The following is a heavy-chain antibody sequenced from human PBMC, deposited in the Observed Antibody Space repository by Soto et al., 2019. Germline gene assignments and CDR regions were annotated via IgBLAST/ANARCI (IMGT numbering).Heavy chain of an antibody. D-gene: IGHD6-13*01. CDR2: IYYTGIT. Sequence: PSETLSLTCTVSGGSISSSSNYWGWIRQPPGKGLEWIGIIYYTGITYYNPSLKSRVTISVDTSKNQFSLKLSSVTAADKAIFYCARHKGTSIWFELSGDFDYWGQGTLVTVSS. V-gene: IGHV4-39*01. CDR3: ARHKGTSIWFELSGDFDY. CDR1: GGSISSSSNY. J-gene: IGHJ4*02.